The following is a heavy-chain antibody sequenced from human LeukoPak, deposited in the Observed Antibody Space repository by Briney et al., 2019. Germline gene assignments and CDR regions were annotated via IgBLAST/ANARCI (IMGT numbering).Heavy chain of an antibody. D-gene: IGHD2-21*02. V-gene: IGHV3-49*04. J-gene: IGHJ1*01. CDR1: GFTFGDYA. CDR2: IRSKAYGGTT. Sequence: GGSLRLSCTASGFTFGDYAMSWVRQAPGKGLEWVGFIRSKAYGGTTEYAASVKGRFTISRDDSKSIAYLQMNSLKTEDTAVYYCTTAMVVTAILYFQHWGQGTLVTVSS. CDR3: TTAMVVTAILYFQH.